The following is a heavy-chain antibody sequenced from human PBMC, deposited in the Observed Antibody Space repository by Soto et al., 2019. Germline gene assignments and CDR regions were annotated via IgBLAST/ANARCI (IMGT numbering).Heavy chain of an antibody. D-gene: IGHD2-2*01. CDR3: ARSANAAFDF. J-gene: IGHJ4*02. CDR2: TYYRSQWNN. CDR1: GDSVSSNSVG. Sequence: SQTLSLTCAISGDSVSSNSVGWNWIRQSPSRGLEWLGRTYYRSQWNNDYAVSVKGRINISPDTSKNQLSLQLGSVSPEDTAVYYCARSANAAFDFWGQGTLVTVSS. V-gene: IGHV6-1*01.